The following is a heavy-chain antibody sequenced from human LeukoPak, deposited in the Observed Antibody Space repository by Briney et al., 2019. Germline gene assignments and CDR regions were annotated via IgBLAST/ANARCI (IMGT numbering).Heavy chain of an antibody. CDR1: GFTFRNHG. V-gene: IGHV3-33*01. Sequence: PGTSLRLSCAASGFTFRNHGMHWVRQAPGKGLEWVAIIWYDGSGKYYADSVKGRFTISRNNSKNTLYLQMNSLRAEDTAVYYCARDIGAARYFDYWGQGTQVTVSS. D-gene: IGHD6-13*01. CDR2: IWYDGSGK. J-gene: IGHJ4*02. CDR3: ARDIGAARYFDY.